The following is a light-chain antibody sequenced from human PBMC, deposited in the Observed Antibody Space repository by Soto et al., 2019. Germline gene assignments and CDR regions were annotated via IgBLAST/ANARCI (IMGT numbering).Light chain of an antibody. Sequence: DIQMTQSPSTLAAAVVGRVTITCRSSQSISSWLAWYQQKPGKAPKLLIYAASSLQSGAPSRFSGSGSGTDFTLTISSLQPEDFATYYCQKSYSTPINFGQGTRLEIK. CDR2: AAS. V-gene: IGKV1-39*01. CDR3: QKSYSTPIN. CDR1: QSISSW. J-gene: IGKJ5*01.